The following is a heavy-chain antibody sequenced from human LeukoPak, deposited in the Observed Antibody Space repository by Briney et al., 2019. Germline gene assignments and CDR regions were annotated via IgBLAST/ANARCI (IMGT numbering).Heavy chain of an antibody. J-gene: IGHJ3*02. V-gene: IGHV1-69*13. D-gene: IGHD2-21*02. Sequence: GALVKVSCKASGGTFSSYAISWVRQAPGQGLEWMGGIIPIFGTANYAQKFQGRVTITADESTSTAYMELSSLRSEDTAVYYCARMCGGDCLNDAFDTWGQGTMVTVSS. CDR2: IIPIFGTA. CDR1: GGTFSSYA. CDR3: ARMCGGDCLNDAFDT.